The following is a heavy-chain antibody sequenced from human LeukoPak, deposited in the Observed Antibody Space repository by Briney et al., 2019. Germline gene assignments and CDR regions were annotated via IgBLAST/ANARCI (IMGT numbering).Heavy chain of an antibody. CDR3: ARAYSPDY. D-gene: IGHD5-18*01. Sequence: GGSLRLSCAASGFTFDDYATHWVRQAPGKGLEWVSGISWNSGSIGYADSVKGRFTISRDNAKNSLYLQMNSLRAEDTAVYYCARAYSPDYWGQGTLVTVSS. CDR1: GFTFDDYA. CDR2: ISWNSGSI. V-gene: IGHV3-9*01. J-gene: IGHJ4*02.